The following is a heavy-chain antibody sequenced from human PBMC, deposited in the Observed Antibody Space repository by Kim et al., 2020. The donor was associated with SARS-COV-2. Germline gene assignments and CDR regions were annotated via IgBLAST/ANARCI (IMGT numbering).Heavy chain of an antibody. V-gene: IGHV1-2*04. Sequence: ASVKVSCKASGYTFTGYYMHWVRQAPGQGLELMGWINPNSGGTNYAQKFQGWVTMTRDTSISTAYMELSRLRSDDTAVYYCARVLGADAFDIWGQGTMVTVSS. CDR2: INPNSGGT. CDR1: GYTFTGYY. CDR3: ARVLGADAFDI. D-gene: IGHD3-16*01. J-gene: IGHJ3*02.